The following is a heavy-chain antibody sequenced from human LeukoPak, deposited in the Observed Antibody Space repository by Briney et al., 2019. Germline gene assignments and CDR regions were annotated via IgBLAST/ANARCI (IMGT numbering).Heavy chain of an antibody. CDR1: GFTFSSYA. D-gene: IGHD3-22*01. J-gene: IGHJ4*02. Sequence: PGRSLRLSCAASGFTFSSYAMHWVRQAPGKGLEWVAVIWYDGSNQYYVDSVKGRFTISRDNSKKMLYLQMNSLRAEDTAVYYCARDWYYDSSGYLPYWGQGTLVIVSS. V-gene: IGHV3-33*08. CDR3: ARDWYYDSSGYLPY. CDR2: IWYDGSNQ.